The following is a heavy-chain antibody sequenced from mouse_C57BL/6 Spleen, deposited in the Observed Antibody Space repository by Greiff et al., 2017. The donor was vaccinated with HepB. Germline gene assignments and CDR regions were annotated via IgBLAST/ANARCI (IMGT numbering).Heavy chain of an antibody. J-gene: IGHJ1*03. Sequence: QVQLQQPGAELVKPGASVKLSCKASGYTFTSYWMHWVKQRPGQGLEWIGMIYPNSGSTNYNEKFKSKATLTVDKSSSTAYMQLSSLTSEDSAVYYCARWGDYDEDWYFDVWGTGTTVTVSS. D-gene: IGHD2-4*01. V-gene: IGHV1-64*01. CDR1: GYTFTSYW. CDR2: IYPNSGST. CDR3: ARWGDYDEDWYFDV.